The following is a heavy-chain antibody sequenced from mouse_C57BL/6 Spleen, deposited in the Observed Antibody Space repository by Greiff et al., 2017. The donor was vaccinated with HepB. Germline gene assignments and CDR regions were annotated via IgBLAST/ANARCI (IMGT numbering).Heavy chain of an antibody. V-gene: IGHV1-82*01. CDR3: ARSPMITYYFDY. D-gene: IGHD2-4*01. CDR1: GYAFSSSW. J-gene: IGHJ2*01. Sequence: LQESGPELVKPGASVKISCKASGYAFSSSWMNWVKQRPGKGLEWIGRIYPGDGDTNYNGKFKGKATLTADKSSSTAYMQLSSLTSEDSAVYFCARSPMITYYFDYWGQGTTLTVSS. CDR2: IYPGDGDT.